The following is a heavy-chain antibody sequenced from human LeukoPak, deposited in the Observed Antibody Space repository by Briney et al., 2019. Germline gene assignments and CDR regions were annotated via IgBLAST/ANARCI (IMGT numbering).Heavy chain of an antibody. J-gene: IGHJ3*02. CDR3: ARELGSGSYYNSAFDI. CDR1: GFTFSSYA. CDR2: ISYDGSNK. Sequence: GRSLRLSCAASGFTFSSYAMHWVRQAPGKGLEWVAVISYDGSNKYYADSVKGRFTISRDNSKNTLYLQMNSLRAEDTAVYYCARELGSGSYYNSAFDIWGQGTMVTVSS. V-gene: IGHV3-30*04. D-gene: IGHD3-10*01.